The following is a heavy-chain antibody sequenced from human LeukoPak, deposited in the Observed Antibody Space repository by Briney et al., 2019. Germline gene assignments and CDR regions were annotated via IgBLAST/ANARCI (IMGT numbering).Heavy chain of an antibody. D-gene: IGHD3-3*01. CDR1: GYTFTSYG. V-gene: IGHV1-18*01. Sequence: ASVKVSCKASGYTFTSYGISWVRQAPGQGLEWMGWISAYNGNTNYAQKLQGRVTMTTDTSTSTAYMELRSLRSDDTAVYYCARDRELTYYDFWSCYLGFDYWGQGTLVTVSS. CDR3: ARDRELTYYDFWSCYLGFDY. CDR2: ISAYNGNT. J-gene: IGHJ4*02.